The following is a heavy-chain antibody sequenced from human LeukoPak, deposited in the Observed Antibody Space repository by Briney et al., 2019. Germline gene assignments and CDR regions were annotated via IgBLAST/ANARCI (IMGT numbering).Heavy chain of an antibody. Sequence: TGGSLRLSCAASGFNFNIYSMNWVRQAPGKGLEWISSISSGSGYINQADSVKGRFAISRDNTKNSVFLQMNSLRAEDTAVYYCTRDNELGGYKGWYFDYWGQGTLVTVSS. J-gene: IGHJ4*02. CDR3: TRDNELGGYKGWYFDY. CDR2: ISSGSGYI. CDR1: GFNFNIYS. D-gene: IGHD5-24*01. V-gene: IGHV3-21*01.